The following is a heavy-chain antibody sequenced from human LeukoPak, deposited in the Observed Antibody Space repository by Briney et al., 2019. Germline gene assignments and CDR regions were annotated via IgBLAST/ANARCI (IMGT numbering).Heavy chain of an antibody. CDR2: INPKSGDS. Sequence: ASVTVSCKASGYTFIVYYLHWVRQAPGQGLEWIGWINPKSGDSNHAQKFQDRVTMTGDTSISTAYMELSSLRSNDTAVYYCARGDTATFDYWGQGTLVTVSS. CDR3: ARGDTATFDY. J-gene: IGHJ4*02. D-gene: IGHD5-18*01. V-gene: IGHV1-2*02. CDR1: GYTFIVYY.